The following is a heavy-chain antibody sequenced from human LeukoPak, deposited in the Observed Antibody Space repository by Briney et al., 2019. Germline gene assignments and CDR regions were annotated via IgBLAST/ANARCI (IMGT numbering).Heavy chain of an antibody. Sequence: GGSLRLSCAASGFTFSSYAMHWVRQAPGKGLEWVAVISYDGSNKYYADSVKGRFTISRDNSKNTLYLQMNSLRAEDTAVCYCARDPSARAFYYFDYWGQGTLVTVSS. V-gene: IGHV3-30*04. CDR2: ISYDGSNK. CDR3: ARDPSARAFYYFDY. J-gene: IGHJ4*02. CDR1: GFTFSSYA. D-gene: IGHD3-3*01.